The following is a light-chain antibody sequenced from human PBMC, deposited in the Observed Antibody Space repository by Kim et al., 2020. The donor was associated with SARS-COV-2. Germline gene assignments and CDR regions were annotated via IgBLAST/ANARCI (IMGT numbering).Light chain of an antibody. V-gene: IGLV6-57*04. Sequence: NFMLTQPHSVSESPGKTVTTSCTRSSGSIDDNYVQWYQQRPGGVPTTVIYEDDQRPSGVSDRFSGSIDNSSNSASLTISGLKTEDEADYYYQSYNRSNVVFGGGTQLTVL. CDR3: QSYNRSNVV. J-gene: IGLJ2*01. CDR1: SGSIDDNY. CDR2: EDD.